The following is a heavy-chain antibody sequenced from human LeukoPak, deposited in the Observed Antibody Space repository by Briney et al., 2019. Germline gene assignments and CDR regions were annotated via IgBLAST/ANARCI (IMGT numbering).Heavy chain of an antibody. Sequence: ASVKVSCKASGYTFTGYYMHWVRQAPGQGLEWMGWINPNSGGTNYAQKFQGRVTMTRDTSIGTAYMELSRLRSDDTAVYYCARDPTTVVAALGPYFDYWGQGTLVTVSS. J-gene: IGHJ4*02. CDR3: ARDPTTVVAALGPYFDY. CDR1: GYTFTGYY. CDR2: INPNSGGT. D-gene: IGHD2-15*01. V-gene: IGHV1-2*02.